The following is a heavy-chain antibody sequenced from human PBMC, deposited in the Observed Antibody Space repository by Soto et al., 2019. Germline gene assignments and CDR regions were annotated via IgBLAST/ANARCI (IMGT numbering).Heavy chain of an antibody. V-gene: IGHV4-31*03. D-gene: IGHD6-13*01. CDR3: AGGVGGSIAARIFGIAAAGDDAFDI. CDR2: IYYSGST. CDR1: GGSISSGGYY. J-gene: IGHJ3*02. Sequence: QVQLQESGPGLVKPSQTLSLTCTVSGGSISSGGYYWSWIRQHPGKGLEWIGYIYYSGSTYYNPSLKSRVTIAVDTAKNQFSLGVGSVTAADTAVYYGAGGVGGSIAARIFGIAAAGDDAFDIWGQGTMVTVSS.